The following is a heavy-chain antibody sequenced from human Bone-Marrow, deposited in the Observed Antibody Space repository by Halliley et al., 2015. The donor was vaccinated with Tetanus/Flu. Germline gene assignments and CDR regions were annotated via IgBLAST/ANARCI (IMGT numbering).Heavy chain of an antibody. CDR3: ARGGLRYFDWTYDTFDI. J-gene: IGHJ3*02. CDR2: IFPYNGHT. V-gene: IGHV1-18*01. Sequence: WIFPYNGHTNYAQRVEDRIPLTADPSTTTAFMELRSLRSDDTAVYYCARGGLRYFDWTYDTFDIWGQGTVVTVSS. D-gene: IGHD3-9*01.